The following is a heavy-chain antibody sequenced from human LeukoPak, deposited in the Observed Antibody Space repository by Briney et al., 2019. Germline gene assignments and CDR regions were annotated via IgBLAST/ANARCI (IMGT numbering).Heavy chain of an antibody. CDR3: ARDIRGVTTVTNYFDY. V-gene: IGHV1-69*13. CDR1: GGTFSSYA. CDR2: IIPNFGTA. J-gene: IGHJ4*02. D-gene: IGHD4-17*01. Sequence: GASVKVSCKASGGTFSSYAISWVRQAPGQGLEWMGGIIPNFGTANYAQKFQGRVTITADESTSTAYMELSSLRSEDTAVYYCARDIRGVTTVTNYFDYWGQGTLVTVSS.